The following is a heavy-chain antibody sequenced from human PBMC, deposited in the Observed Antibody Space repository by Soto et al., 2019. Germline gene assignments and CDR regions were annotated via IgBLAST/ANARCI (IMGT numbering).Heavy chain of an antibody. D-gene: IGHD2-8*01. CDR2: IYWDDDK. CDR3: AHTLNSVLTFDI. J-gene: IGHJ3*02. CDR1: GFSLSTSGVG. Sequence: QITLKESGPTLVKPTQTLTLTCTSSGFSLSTSGVGVGWIRQPPGKALEWLALIYWDDDKRYSPSLKSRLTITKDPSKNQVVLTMTNMDPVDTATYYCAHTLNSVLTFDIWGQGTMLAVSS. V-gene: IGHV2-5*02.